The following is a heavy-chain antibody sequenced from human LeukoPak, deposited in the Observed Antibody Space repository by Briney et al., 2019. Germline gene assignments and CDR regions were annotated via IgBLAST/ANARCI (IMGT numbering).Heavy chain of an antibody. V-gene: IGHV3-33*01. CDR2: IWYDGSNK. CDR1: GFTFSNYG. Sequence: GGSLRLSCAASGFTFSNYGIHWVRQAPGKGLEWVALIWYDGSNKFYADSVKGRFTISRDNAKKTLYLQMDSLRVDDTAVYYCARDGYYYYGMDVWGRGTTVTVSS. J-gene: IGHJ6*02. CDR3: ARDGYYYYGMDV.